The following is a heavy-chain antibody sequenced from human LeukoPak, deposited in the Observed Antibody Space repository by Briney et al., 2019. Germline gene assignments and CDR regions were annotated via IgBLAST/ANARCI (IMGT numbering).Heavy chain of an antibody. CDR1: GFTFSSYT. CDR2: ISTTSSYI. V-gene: IGHV3-21*01. Sequence: GSLRLSCAASGFTFSSYTMHWVRQAPGKGLEWVSYISTTSSYIYYADSVKGRFTISRDNAKNSLYLQMNSLRAEDTAVYYCAREGLPSGATKIFEYWGQGTLVTVSS. CDR3: AREGLPSGATKIFEY. D-gene: IGHD2-15*01. J-gene: IGHJ4*02.